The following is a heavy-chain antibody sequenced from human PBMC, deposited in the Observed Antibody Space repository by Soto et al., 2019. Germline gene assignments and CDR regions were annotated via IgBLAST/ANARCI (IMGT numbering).Heavy chain of an antibody. J-gene: IGHJ4*02. CDR3: AKVELQRTSYFDY. V-gene: IGHV3-23*01. Sequence: GGSLRLSCAASGFTFSSYAMSWVRQAPGKGLEWVSAISGSGGSTYYADSVKGRFTISRDNSKNTLYLQMNSLKAEDTAVYYCAKVELQRTSYFDYWGQGTLVTVSS. CDR2: ISGSGGST. D-gene: IGHD1-26*01. CDR1: GFTFSSYA.